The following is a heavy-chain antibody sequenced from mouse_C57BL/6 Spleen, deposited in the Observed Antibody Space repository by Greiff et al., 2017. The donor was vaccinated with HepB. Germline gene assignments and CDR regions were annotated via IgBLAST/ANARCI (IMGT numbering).Heavy chain of an antibody. D-gene: IGHD1-1*01. CDR1: GFSFNTYA. CDR3: VRAPNNYYGSSPYAMDY. V-gene: IGHV10-1*01. J-gene: IGHJ4*01. CDR2: IRSKSNNYAT. Sequence: EVQGVESGGGLVQPKGSLKLSCAASGFSFNTYAMNWVRQAPGKGLEWVARIRSKSNNYATYYADSVKDRFTISRDDSESMLYLQMNNLKTEDTAMYYCVRAPNNYYGSSPYAMDYWGQGTSVTVSS.